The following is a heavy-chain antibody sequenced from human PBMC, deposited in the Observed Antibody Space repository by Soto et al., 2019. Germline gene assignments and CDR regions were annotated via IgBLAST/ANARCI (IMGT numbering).Heavy chain of an antibody. D-gene: IGHD6-19*01. V-gene: IGHV4-59*01. CDR3: ARSVAVPGAHIDY. CDR1: GGSISGSY. Sequence: DTLSLTCSVSGGSISGSYWSWIRQSPGKGLEWLGYVYYTGSTNYSPSLRSRVSISVDTSKNEFSLRLSSVTAADTAVYFCARSVAVPGAHIDYWGQGTQVTVSS. J-gene: IGHJ4*02. CDR2: VYYTGST.